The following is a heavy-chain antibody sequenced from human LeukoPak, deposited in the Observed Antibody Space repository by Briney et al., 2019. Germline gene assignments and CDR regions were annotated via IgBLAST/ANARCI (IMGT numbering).Heavy chain of an antibody. CDR1: GGSISSYY. V-gene: IGHV4-59*01. CDR3: ARFSGSGSYYTLRGGFDY. CDR2: IYYSGST. D-gene: IGHD3-10*01. Sequence: SETLSLTCTVSGGSISSYYWSWIRQPPGKGLEWIGYIYYSGSTNYNPSLKSRVTISVDTSKNQFSLKLSSVTAADTAVYYCARFSGSGSYYTLRGGFDYWGQGTLVTVSS. J-gene: IGHJ4*02.